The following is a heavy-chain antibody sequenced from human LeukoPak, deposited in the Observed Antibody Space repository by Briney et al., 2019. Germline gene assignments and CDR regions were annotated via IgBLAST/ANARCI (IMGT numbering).Heavy chain of an antibody. V-gene: IGHV1-8*01. D-gene: IGHD6-19*01. Sequence: ASVTVSCKASVYTFSSYDINWVRQATGQGLAWMGWMNPNSGNTGYAQKFQGRLNMTRNTSIDTAYMELSSLRSDDTAVYYCARRVGSGWPVQHWGQGTLVTVSS. CDR1: VYTFSSYD. J-gene: IGHJ1*01. CDR3: ARRVGSGWPVQH. CDR2: MNPNSGNT.